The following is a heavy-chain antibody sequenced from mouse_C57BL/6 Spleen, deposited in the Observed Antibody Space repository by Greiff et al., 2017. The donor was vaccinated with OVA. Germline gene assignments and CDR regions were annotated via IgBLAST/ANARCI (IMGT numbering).Heavy chain of an antibody. D-gene: IGHD1-1*01. Sequence: VQLQQSVAELVRPGASVKLSCTASGFNIKNTYMHWVKQRPEQGLEWIGRIDPANGNTTSAPKFQGKATITEDTSSNTAYLQLSSLTSEDTAIYYCAIPITTVIRDAMDYWGQGTSVTVAS. CDR3: AIPITTVIRDAMDY. J-gene: IGHJ4*01. CDR1: GFNIKNTY. V-gene: IGHV14-3*01. CDR2: IDPANGNT.